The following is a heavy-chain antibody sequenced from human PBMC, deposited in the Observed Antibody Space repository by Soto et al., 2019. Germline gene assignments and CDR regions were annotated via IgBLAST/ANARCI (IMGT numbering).Heavy chain of an antibody. CDR2: FDPEDGET. V-gene: IGHV1-24*01. D-gene: IGHD3-22*01. J-gene: IGHJ3*02. CDR1: GYTLTELS. CDR3: ATAGGGGSSGYVGAFDI. Sequence: QGQLVQSGAEVKKPGASVKVSCKVSGYTLTELSMHWVRQAPGKGLEWMGGFDPEDGETIYAQKVQGRVTMTEDTSTGKAYMERSSLRSEDTAVYYCATAGGGGSSGYVGAFDIWGQGTMVTVSS.